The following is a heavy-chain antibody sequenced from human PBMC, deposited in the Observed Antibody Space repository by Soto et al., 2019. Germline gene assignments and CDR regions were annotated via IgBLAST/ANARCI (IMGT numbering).Heavy chain of an antibody. CDR1: GFTFSSYW. CDR3: ARGGPADLGLVRHYYYGMDV. CDR2: INSDGSST. Sequence: EVQLVESGGGLVQPGGSLRLSCAASGFTFSSYWMHWVRQAPGKGLVWVSRINSDGSSTSYADSVKGRFTISRDNAKNTXYXXMNSLRAEDTAVYYCARGGPADLGLVRHYYYGMDVWGQGTTVTVSS. J-gene: IGHJ6*02. V-gene: IGHV3-74*01. D-gene: IGHD3-9*01.